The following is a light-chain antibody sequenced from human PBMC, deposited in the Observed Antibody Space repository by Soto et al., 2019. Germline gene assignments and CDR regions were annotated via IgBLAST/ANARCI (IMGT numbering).Light chain of an antibody. Sequence: QSVLTQPPSVSAAPGQKGTISCSGSDSNIGNHFVSWYQQLPGTDPKVLIYDDNKRPSGIPDRFSGSKSGTSATTGLQTGDEADYYCGTWDSSLTAVIFGGGTQLTVL. CDR2: DDN. V-gene: IGLV1-51*01. CDR3: GTWDSSLTAVI. CDR1: DSNIGNHF. J-gene: IGLJ7*01.